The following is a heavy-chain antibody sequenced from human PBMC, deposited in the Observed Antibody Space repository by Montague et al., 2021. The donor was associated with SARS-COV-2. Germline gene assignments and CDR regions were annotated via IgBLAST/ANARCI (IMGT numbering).Heavy chain of an antibody. V-gene: IGHV4-39*01. J-gene: IGHJ5*02. Sequence: SETLSLTCTVSGGSISSSSYYWGWIRQPPGKGLEWIGSIYYSGSTYYXXXLKSRVTISVDTSKNQFSLKLSSVAAADTAVYYCARKEMKYSSIWSTGGNRFDPWGQGTLVTVSS. D-gene: IGHD6-13*01. CDR2: IYYSGST. CDR1: GGSISSSSYY. CDR3: ARKEMKYSSIWSTGGNRFDP.